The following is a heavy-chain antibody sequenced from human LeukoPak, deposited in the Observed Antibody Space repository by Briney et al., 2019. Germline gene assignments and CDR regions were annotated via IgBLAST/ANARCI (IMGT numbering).Heavy chain of an antibody. V-gene: IGHV4-61*02. CDR2: IYTSGST. J-gene: IGHJ2*01. CDR3: ARVRRYGDYRLSPDWYFDL. CDR1: GGSISSGSYY. Sequence: PSETLSLTCTVSGGSISSGSYYWSWIRQPAGKGLEWIGRIYTSGSTNYNPSLKSRVTISVDTSKNQFSLKLSSVTAADTAVYYCARVRRYGDYRLSPDWYFDLWGRGTLVTVSS. D-gene: IGHD4-17*01.